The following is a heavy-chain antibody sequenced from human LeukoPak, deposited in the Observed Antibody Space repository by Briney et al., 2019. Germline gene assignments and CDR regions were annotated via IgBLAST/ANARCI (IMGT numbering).Heavy chain of an antibody. V-gene: IGHV3-73*01. D-gene: IGHD1-14*01. J-gene: IGHJ6*02. CDR2: IRSKANNYAT. Sequence: GGSLRLSCAASGFTFSGSAMHWVRQASGKGLEWVGRIRSKANNYATAYAASVEGRFTISRDDSKSTAYLQMNSLKSEDTAVYYCTRFNQEPYGMDVWGQGTTVTVSS. CDR3: TRFNQEPYGMDV. CDR1: GFTFSGSA.